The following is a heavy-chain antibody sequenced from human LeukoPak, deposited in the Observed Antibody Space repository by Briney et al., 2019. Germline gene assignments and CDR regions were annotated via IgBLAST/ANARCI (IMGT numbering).Heavy chain of an antibody. J-gene: IGHJ4*02. D-gene: IGHD3-10*01. CDR3: AKADGSGSFLFDY. Sequence: GGSLGLSCAASGFTFSSYGMHWVRQAPGKGLEWVAVISYDGSNKYYADSVKGRFTISRDNSKNTLYLQMNSLRAEDAAVYYCAKADGSGSFLFDYWGQGTLVTVSS. V-gene: IGHV3-30*18. CDR2: ISYDGSNK. CDR1: GFTFSSYG.